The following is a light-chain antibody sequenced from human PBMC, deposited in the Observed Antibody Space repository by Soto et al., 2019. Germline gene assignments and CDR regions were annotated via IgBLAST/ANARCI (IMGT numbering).Light chain of an antibody. V-gene: IGKV3-15*01. Sequence: EIVMTQSPATLSVSPGERATLSCRASQSVSSSLAWYQQKPGQAPRLLIYGASTRATGIPARFSGSGSGTDFTLTISSLQSEDFAVYYCQQYNKWPPWTFSQGTKLEIK. CDR2: GAS. CDR3: QQYNKWPPWT. CDR1: QSVSSS. J-gene: IGKJ2*01.